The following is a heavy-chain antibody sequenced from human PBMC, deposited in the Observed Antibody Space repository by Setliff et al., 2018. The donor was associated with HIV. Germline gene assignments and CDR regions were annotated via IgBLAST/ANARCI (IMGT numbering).Heavy chain of an antibody. J-gene: IGHJ4*02. D-gene: IGHD6-19*01. CDR1: GYTFTSYD. CDR3: ARVIGYFSGWYLKY. CDR2: MNPNSGNT. Sequence: ASVKVSCKASGYTFTSYDINWVRPAPGQGLEWMGWMNPNSGNTGYARKFQGRITMTRNTSITTAYMELSSLGSEDTAVYYCARVIGYFSGWYLKYWCQGTPVTVSS. V-gene: IGHV1-8*02.